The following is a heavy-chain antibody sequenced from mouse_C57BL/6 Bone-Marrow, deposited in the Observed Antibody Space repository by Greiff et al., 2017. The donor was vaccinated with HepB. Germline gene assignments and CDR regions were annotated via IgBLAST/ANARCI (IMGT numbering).Heavy chain of an antibody. J-gene: IGHJ1*03. CDR2: INPNNGGT. V-gene: IGHV1-26*01. D-gene: IGHD1-1*01. CDR3: ARCGYYGSSYVYFDD. Sequence: VQLQQSGPELVKPGASVKISCKASGYTFTDYYMNWVKQSHGKSLEWIGDINPNNGGTSYNQKFKGKATLTVDKSSSTAYMELRSLTSEDSAVYYCARCGYYGSSYVYFDDWGTGTTVTVSS. CDR1: GYTFTDYY.